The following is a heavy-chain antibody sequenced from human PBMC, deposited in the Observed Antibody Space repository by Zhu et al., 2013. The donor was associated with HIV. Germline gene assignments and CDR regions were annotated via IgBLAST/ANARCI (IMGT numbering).Heavy chain of an antibody. J-gene: IGHJ6*02. Sequence: QVQLVQSGAEVKKPGSSVKVSCKASGGTFSSYAISWVRQAPGQGLEWMGGIIPIFGTANYAQKFQGRVTITADESTSTAYMELSSLRSEDTAVYYCATAYDFWSGYPQDYYYYGMDVWGQGTTVTVSS. D-gene: IGHD3-3*01. CDR3: ATAYDFWSGYPQDYYYYGMDV. CDR2: IIPIFGTA. CDR1: GGTFSSYA. V-gene: IGHV1-69*01.